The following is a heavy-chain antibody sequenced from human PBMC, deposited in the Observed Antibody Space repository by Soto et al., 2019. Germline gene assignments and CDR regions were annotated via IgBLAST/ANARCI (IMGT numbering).Heavy chain of an antibody. J-gene: IGHJ4*02. V-gene: IGHV4-31*03. Sequence: QVQLQESGPGLVKPSQTLSLTCTVSGGSISSGGHYWSWIRQHPGKGLEWIGYMYNSESTYYNPSLTSRVIISADPSKNQFSLKLSSVTAADTAVYYCARDRDYYGSSAYYFEYWGQGTLVTVSS. D-gene: IGHD3-16*01. CDR1: GGSISSGGHY. CDR2: MYNSEST. CDR3: ARDRDYYGSSAYYFEY.